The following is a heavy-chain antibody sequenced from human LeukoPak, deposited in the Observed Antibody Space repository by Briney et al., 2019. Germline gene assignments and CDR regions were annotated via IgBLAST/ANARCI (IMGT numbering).Heavy chain of an antibody. CDR3: ARGRGYDFWSGYYQPNYYYYYMDV. D-gene: IGHD3-3*01. CDR2: INHSGST. CDR1: GFTFSSYA. J-gene: IGHJ6*03. V-gene: IGHV4-34*01. Sequence: PGGSLRLSCAASGFTFSSYAMSWIRQPPGKGLEWIGEINHSGSTNYNPSLKSRVTISVDTSKNQFSLKLSSVTAADTAVYYCARGRGYDFWSGYYQPNYYYYYMDVWGKGTTVTVSS.